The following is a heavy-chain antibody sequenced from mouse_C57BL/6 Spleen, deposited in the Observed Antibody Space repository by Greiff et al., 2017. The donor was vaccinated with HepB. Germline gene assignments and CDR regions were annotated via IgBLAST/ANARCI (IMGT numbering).Heavy chain of an antibody. CDR1: GITFSDYG. CDR3: ARGDLLWDDYAMDY. D-gene: IGHD2-1*01. Sequence: EVQLVESGGGLVKPGGSLKLSCAASGITFSDYGMHWVRQAPEKGLEWVAYISSGSSTICYADTVKGRFTISRDNAKNTLFLQLTSLRYEDTAMYYGARGDLLWDDYAMDYWGQGTSVTVSS. CDR2: ISSGSSTI. V-gene: IGHV5-17*01. J-gene: IGHJ4*01.